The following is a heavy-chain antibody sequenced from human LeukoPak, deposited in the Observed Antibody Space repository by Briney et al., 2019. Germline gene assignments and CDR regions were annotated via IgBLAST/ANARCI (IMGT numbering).Heavy chain of an antibody. CDR1: RYSFTSYW. Sequence: GESLKISCKGSRYSFTSYWINWVRQMPGKGLEWMGRIDPSDSYTNYSPSFQGHVTISADKSISTAHLQWSSLKASDTAMYYCARLDYDILTGYGNIDYWGQGTLVTVSS. CDR2: IDPSDSYT. J-gene: IGHJ4*02. V-gene: IGHV5-10-1*01. CDR3: ARLDYDILTGYGNIDY. D-gene: IGHD3-9*01.